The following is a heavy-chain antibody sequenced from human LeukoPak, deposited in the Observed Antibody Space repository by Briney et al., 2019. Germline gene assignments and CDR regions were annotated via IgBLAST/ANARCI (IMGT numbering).Heavy chain of an antibody. J-gene: IGHJ5*02. CDR2: INHSGST. CDR3: ARGHCRGGSCYSRVHPRLPGWFDP. V-gene: IGHV4-34*01. Sequence: SETLSLTCAVYGGSFSGYYWSWIRQPPGKGLEWIGEINHSGSTNYNPSLKSRVTISVDTSKNQFSLKLSSVTAADTAVYYCARGHCRGGSCYSRVHPRLPGWFDPWGQGTLVTVSS. CDR1: GGSFSGYY. D-gene: IGHD2-15*01.